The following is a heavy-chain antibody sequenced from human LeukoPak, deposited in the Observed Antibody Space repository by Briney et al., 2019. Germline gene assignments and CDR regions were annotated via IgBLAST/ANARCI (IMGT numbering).Heavy chain of an antibody. CDR1: GFTFSSYW. J-gene: IGHJ4*02. CDR2: INSDGSST. CDR3: ATNPPSSSWVY. D-gene: IGHD6-13*01. V-gene: IGHV3-74*01. Sequence: GGSLRLSCAASGFTFSSYWMHWVRQAPGKGLVWVSRINSDGSSTSYADSVKGRFTISRDNAKNTLYLQMNSLRAEDTAVYYCATNPPSSSWVYWGQGTRVTVSS.